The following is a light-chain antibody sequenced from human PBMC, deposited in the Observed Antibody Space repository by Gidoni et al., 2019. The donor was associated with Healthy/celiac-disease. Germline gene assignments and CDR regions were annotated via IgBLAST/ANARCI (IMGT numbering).Light chain of an antibody. CDR1: KLGDKY. V-gene: IGLV3-1*01. J-gene: IGLJ1*01. CDR3: QAWDSSTFGYV. CDR2: QDS. Sequence: SYELTQPPSVSVSPGQTASITCSGDKLGDKYACWYQQKPGQSPGLVIYQDSKRPSGIPERFSGSNSGNTATLTISGTQAMDEADYYGQAWDSSTFGYVFGTGTKVTVL.